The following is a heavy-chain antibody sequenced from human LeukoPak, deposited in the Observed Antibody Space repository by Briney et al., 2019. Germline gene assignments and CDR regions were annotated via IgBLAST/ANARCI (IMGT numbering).Heavy chain of an antibody. CDR2: INPSSGGT. V-gene: IGHV1-2*02. D-gene: IGHD2-8*01. CDR3: AREFLDCTNGVCLNWFDP. CDR1: GYTFTGYY. J-gene: IGHJ5*02. Sequence: ASVKVSCKASGYTFTGYYMHWVRQAPGQGLEWMGWINPSSGGTNYAQKFQGRVTMTRDTSISTAYMELSRLRSDDTAVYYCAREFLDCTNGVCLNWFDPWGQGTLVTVSS.